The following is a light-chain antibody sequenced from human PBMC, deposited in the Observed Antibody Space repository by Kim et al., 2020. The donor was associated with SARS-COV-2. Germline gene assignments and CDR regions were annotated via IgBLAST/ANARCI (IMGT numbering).Light chain of an antibody. CDR3: LQHNTYPIT. CDR2: GAS. V-gene: IGKV1-17*01. J-gene: IGKJ5*01. Sequence: DIQMTQSPSSLSASVGDRVTITCRVSQDSRNDLGWYQQSPGRAPKRLIYGASSLQSGVPSRFSGSGSGTEFTLTISSLQPEDFATYFCLQHNTYPITFGQGTRLEIK. CDR1: QDSRND.